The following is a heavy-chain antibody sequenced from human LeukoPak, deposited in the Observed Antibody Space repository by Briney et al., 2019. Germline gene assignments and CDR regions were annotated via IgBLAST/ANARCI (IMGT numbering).Heavy chain of an antibody. Sequence: PGGSLRLSCAASGLTFSSHEMNWVRQAPGKGLEWVSYISRSGSTIYYAHSVKGRFTISRDNAKNSLYLQMNSLRAGDTAVYYCAKPHFDDWGQGTLVTVSS. V-gene: IGHV3-48*03. J-gene: IGHJ4*02. CDR2: ISRSGSTI. CDR1: GLTFSSHE. CDR3: AKPHFDD.